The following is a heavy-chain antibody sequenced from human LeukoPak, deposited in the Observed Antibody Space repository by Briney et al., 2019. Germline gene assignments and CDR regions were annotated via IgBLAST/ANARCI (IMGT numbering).Heavy chain of an antibody. CDR1: GGSISSHY. D-gene: IGHD3-3*01. Sequence: SETLSLTCTVSGGSISSHYWSWIRQPPGKGLEWIGYIYYSGSTNYNPSLKSRVTISVDTSKNQFSLKLSSATAADTAVYYCARVTKNDFWSGYLYPAYFGWFDPWGQGTLVTVSS. CDR3: ARVTKNDFWSGYLYPAYFGWFDP. J-gene: IGHJ5*02. V-gene: IGHV4-59*11. CDR2: IYYSGST.